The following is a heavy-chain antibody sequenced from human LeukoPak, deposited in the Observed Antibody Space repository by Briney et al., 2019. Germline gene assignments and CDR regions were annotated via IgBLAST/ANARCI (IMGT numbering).Heavy chain of an antibody. D-gene: IGHD3-10*01. Sequence: PGESLKISCKGSRYSFTSYWIGWVRQMPGKGLEWMGIIYPGDSDTRYSPSFQGQVTTSADRSISTAYLQWSSLKASDTAMYYCARGGGVLLWFSYPYHLDYWGQGTLVTVSS. J-gene: IGHJ4*02. CDR1: RYSFTSYW. V-gene: IGHV5-51*01. CDR3: ARGGGVLLWFSYPYHLDY. CDR2: IYPGDSDT.